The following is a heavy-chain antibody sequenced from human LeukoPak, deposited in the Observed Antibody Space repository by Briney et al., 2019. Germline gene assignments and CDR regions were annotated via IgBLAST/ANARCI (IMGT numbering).Heavy chain of an antibody. D-gene: IGHD3-22*01. CDR2: IKQDGSEK. CDR3: ARLPFRQWLDY. J-gene: IGHJ4*02. CDR1: GFTFSSYW. Sequence: PGGSLRLSCAASGFTFSSYWMSWVRQAPGKGLEWVANIKQDGSEKYYVDSVKGRFTISRDNAKNSLHLQMNSLRAEDAAVYYCARLPFRQWLDYWGQGTLVTVSS. V-gene: IGHV3-7*01.